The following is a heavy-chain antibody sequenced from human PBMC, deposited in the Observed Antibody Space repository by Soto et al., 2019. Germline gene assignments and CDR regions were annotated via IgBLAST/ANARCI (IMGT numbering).Heavy chain of an antibody. Sequence: ASVKVSCKASGVSFSGYAFSWVRQVPGQGLEWMGGIMPLFGKPDYAQKFQGRVTITADESTSTTYMELSSLRSEDTALYFCASASSTSWLYYFDYWGQGTRVTVSS. CDR3: ASASSTSWLYYFDY. CDR2: IMPLFGKP. D-gene: IGHD2-2*01. J-gene: IGHJ4*02. CDR1: GVSFSGYA. V-gene: IGHV1-69*13.